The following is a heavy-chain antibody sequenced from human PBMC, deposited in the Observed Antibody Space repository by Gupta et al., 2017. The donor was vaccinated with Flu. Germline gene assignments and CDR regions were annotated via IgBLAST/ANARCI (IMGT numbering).Heavy chain of an antibody. CDR1: GFTFSSYN. J-gene: IGHJ4*02. CDR3: VRDWSSTGQNETYIDY. Sequence: EVQLLESGGGLVKPGGSLRPSCAAAGFTFSSYNMDWVRQAPGKGRKWVSSSSRSSSYIYYADLGKGRFTSSRDNAKNSLYLQMNSPTDEETAVYYCVRDWSSTGQNETYIDYWGQGTLVTVSS. CDR2: SSRSSSYI. D-gene: IGHD6-13*01. V-gene: IGHV3-21*01.